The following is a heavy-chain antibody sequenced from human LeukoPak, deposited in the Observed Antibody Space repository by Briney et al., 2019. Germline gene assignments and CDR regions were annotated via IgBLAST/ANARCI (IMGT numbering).Heavy chain of an antibody. CDR2: IWYDGSNK. J-gene: IGHJ6*02. V-gene: IGHV3-33*01. Sequence: PGGSLRLSCAASGFTFSSYGMHWVRQAPGKGLEWVALIWYDGSNKYYADSVKGRFTISRDNSKNTLYLQTNSLRAEDTAVYYCARDVASIVVVPADSGGMDVWGQGTTVTVSS. D-gene: IGHD2-2*01. CDR3: ARDVASIVVVPADSGGMDV. CDR1: GFTFSSYG.